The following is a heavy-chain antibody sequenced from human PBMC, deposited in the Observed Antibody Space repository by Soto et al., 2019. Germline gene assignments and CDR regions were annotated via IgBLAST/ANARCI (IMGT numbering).Heavy chain of an antibody. CDR3: ARDTCIAVAGAPNRALGPCRKELDY. Sequence: GESLKISCAASGFTFSSYAMHWVRQAPGKGLEWVAVISYDGSNKYYADSVKGRFTISRDNSKNTLYLQMNSLRAEYTAVNYCARDTCIAVAGAPNRALGPCRKELDYWGQGTLVTVSS. CDR1: GFTFSSYA. D-gene: IGHD6-19*01. CDR2: ISYDGSNK. V-gene: IGHV3-30-3*01. J-gene: IGHJ4*02.